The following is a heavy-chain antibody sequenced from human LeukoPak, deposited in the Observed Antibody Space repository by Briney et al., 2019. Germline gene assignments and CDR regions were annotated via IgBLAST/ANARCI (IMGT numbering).Heavy chain of an antibody. V-gene: IGHV3-21*06. CDR1: GFTFSSYE. CDR3: ARGPPFDY. J-gene: IGHJ4*02. Sequence: GGSLRLSCAASGFTFSSYEMNWVRQAPGKGLEWVSSISSSSNYIYYADSVKGRFTISRDNARNSLYLQINSLRGEDTAVYYCARGPPFDYWGQGTLVTVSS. CDR2: ISSSSNYI.